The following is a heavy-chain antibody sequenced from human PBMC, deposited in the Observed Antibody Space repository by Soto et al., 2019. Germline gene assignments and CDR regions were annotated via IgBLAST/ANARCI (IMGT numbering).Heavy chain of an antibody. CDR3: AREKGYCSSTSCSAPSDY. V-gene: IGHV3-33*01. Sequence: GGSLKLSCAPSGFPFVGNARHWVRRAPGKGLEWVAVIWYDGSNKYYADSVKGRFTISRDNSKNTLYLQMNSLRAEDTAVYYCAREKGYCSSTSCSAPSDYWGQGTLVTVSS. CDR1: GFPFVGNA. J-gene: IGHJ4*02. D-gene: IGHD2-2*01. CDR2: IWYDGSNK.